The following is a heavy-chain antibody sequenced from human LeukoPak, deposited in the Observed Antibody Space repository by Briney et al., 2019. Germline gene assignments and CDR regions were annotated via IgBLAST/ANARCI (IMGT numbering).Heavy chain of an antibody. Sequence: ASVKVSCKAPGGTLSSYAISWVRQAPGQGREWMGGIIPIFGTVNYAQKFPGRVTITTDEPTSTAYMELSSLRSEDTAIYYCARSGEASVLNWFDPWGQGTLVTVSS. CDR1: GGTLSSYA. CDR3: ARSGEASVLNWFDP. J-gene: IGHJ5*02. V-gene: IGHV1-69*05. CDR2: IIPIFGTV. D-gene: IGHD3-10*01.